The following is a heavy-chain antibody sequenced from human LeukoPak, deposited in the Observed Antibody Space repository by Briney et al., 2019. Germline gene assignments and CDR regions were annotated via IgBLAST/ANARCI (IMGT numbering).Heavy chain of an antibody. CDR3: ARADLITMVRGAILFDY. CDR2: INHSGST. Sequence: SETLSLTCAVYGGSFSGYYWSWIRQPPGKGLEWIGEINHSGSTNYNPSLKSRVTISVDTSKNQFSLKLSSVTAADTAVYYCARADLITMVRGAILFDYWGQGTLVTVSS. V-gene: IGHV4-34*01. J-gene: IGHJ4*02. CDR1: GGSFSGYY. D-gene: IGHD3-10*01.